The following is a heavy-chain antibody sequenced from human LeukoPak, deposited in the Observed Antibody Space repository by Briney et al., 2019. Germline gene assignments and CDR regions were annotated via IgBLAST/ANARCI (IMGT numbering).Heavy chain of an antibody. CDR3: ARESLWPHYYFDY. V-gene: IGHV3-30-3*01. CDR1: GFTFSSYA. Sequence: PGGSLRLSCAASGFTFSSYAMHWVRQAPGKGLEWVAVISYDGSNKYYADSVKGRFTISRDNSKNTLYLQMNSLRAEDTAVYYCARESLWPHYYFDYWGQGTLVTVSS. J-gene: IGHJ4*02. CDR2: ISYDGSNK.